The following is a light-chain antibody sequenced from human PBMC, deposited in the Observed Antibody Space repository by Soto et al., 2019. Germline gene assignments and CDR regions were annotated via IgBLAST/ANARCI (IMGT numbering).Light chain of an antibody. CDR3: LQDYSYPFT. CDR2: GAS. CDR1: QDIRND. J-gene: IGKJ2*01. V-gene: IGKV1-6*01. Sequence: IQMTQSPSSLSASVGDRVTITCRASQDIRNDLGWYQQKPGKAPKLLLYGASTLQSRIPSRFRGSGSCTDFTLTISSLQHEDFASYYCLQDYSYPFTFGQGTKLAIK.